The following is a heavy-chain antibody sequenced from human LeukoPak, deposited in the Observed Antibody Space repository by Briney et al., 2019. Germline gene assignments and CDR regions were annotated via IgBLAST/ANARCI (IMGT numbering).Heavy chain of an antibody. CDR3: ARPITRAFDI. CDR2: INPNSCDT. Sequence: ASVKVSCKASGYTFTGYYMHWVRQAPGQGLEWMGWINPNSCDTNYAQKFQCRVTMTRDTSISTAYMELSRLRSDDTAVYYCARPITRAFDIWGQGTMVTVSS. V-gene: IGHV1-2*02. D-gene: IGHD1-14*01. J-gene: IGHJ3*02. CDR1: GYTFTGYY.